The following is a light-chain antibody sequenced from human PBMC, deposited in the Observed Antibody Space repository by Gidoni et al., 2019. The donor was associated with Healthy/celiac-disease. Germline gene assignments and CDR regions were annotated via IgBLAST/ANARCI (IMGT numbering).Light chain of an antibody. Sequence: DILMTQSPSSLSASVGDRVTITCTASQDISNYLNWYQQKPGKAPKLLIYDASNLETGVPSRCSGSGSGTDFTFTISSLQPEDIAKYYCQQYDNLLTFGGGTKVEIK. V-gene: IGKV1-33*01. J-gene: IGKJ4*01. CDR3: QQYDNLLT. CDR2: DAS. CDR1: QDISNY.